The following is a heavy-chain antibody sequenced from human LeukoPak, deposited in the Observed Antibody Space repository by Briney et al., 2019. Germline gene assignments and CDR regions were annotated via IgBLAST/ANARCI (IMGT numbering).Heavy chain of an antibody. CDR2: ISYDGSNK. D-gene: IGHD3-10*01. CDR1: GFTFSSYA. Sequence: GGSLRLSCAASGFTFSSYAMHWVRQAPGKGLEWVAVISYDGSNKYYADSVKGRFTISRDNSKNTLYLQMNSLRAEDTAVYYCARDQRSPERLIWGVGFDYWGQGTLVTVSS. V-gene: IGHV3-30-3*01. J-gene: IGHJ4*02. CDR3: ARDQRSPERLIWGVGFDY.